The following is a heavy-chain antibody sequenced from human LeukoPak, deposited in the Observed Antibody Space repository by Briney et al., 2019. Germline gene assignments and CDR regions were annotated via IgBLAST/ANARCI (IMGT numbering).Heavy chain of an antibody. V-gene: IGHV4-59*01. CDR2: IYYTGST. D-gene: IGHD6-19*01. CDR3: AKYSSGWSFDY. CDR1: GGSISSYY. J-gene: IGHJ4*02. Sequence: SETLSLTCTVSGGSISSYYWSWIRQPPGKGLEWIGYIYYTGSTNYNPSLKSRVTLSVDTSKNQFSLKLSSVTAADTAVYYCAKYSSGWSFDYWGQGTLVTVSS.